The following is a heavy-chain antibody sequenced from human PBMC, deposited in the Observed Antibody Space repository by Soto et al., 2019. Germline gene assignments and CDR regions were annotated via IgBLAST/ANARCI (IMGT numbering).Heavy chain of an antibody. CDR1: GFTFSTYA. CDR2: IWYDGTNK. V-gene: IGHV3-33*01. J-gene: IGHJ4*02. Sequence: QVHLVESGGGVVQPGRSLRLSCDASGFTFSTYAMHWVRRAPGKGLELVSVIWYDGTNKYYADSVKGRFTISRDNFRNTVYLHMSSLRDEDTAVYYCARGAPYSSGWWFDYWGQGTQVTVSS. D-gene: IGHD6-19*01. CDR3: ARGAPYSSGWWFDY.